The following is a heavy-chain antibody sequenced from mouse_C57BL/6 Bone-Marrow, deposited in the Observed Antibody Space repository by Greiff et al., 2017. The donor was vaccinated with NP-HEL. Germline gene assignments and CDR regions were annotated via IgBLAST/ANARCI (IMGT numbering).Heavy chain of an antibody. V-gene: IGHV1-50*01. CDR2: IDPSDSYT. CDR1: GYTFTSYW. CDR3: ARKKLLPPYYYAMDY. Sequence: VQLQQPGAELVKPGASVKLSCKASGYTFTSYWMQWVKQRPGQGLEWIGEIDPSDSYTNYNQKFKGKATLTVDTSSSTAYMQLSSLTSEDSAVYYYARKKLLPPYYYAMDYWGQGTSVTVSS. D-gene: IGHD2-12*01. J-gene: IGHJ4*01.